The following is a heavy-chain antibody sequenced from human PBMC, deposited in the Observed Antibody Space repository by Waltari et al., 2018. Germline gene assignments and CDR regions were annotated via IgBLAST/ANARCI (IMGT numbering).Heavy chain of an antibody. Sequence: DVQLVESGGGPATLGGSLRPSCAASGFSFTTHTMSWVRQAPGKGLEWVASISDRGEDINYRDSVKGRFTISRDTTRNSLFLQMNSLGAEDAAVYYCARVGFCSGGGCYYYGMDVWGQGTTVTVSS. D-gene: IGHD2-15*01. CDR2: ISDRGEDI. CDR1: GFSFTTHT. J-gene: IGHJ6*02. V-gene: IGHV3-21*02. CDR3: ARVGFCSGGGCYYYGMDV.